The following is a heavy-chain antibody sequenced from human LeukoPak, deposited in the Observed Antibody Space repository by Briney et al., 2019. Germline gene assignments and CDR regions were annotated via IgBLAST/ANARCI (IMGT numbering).Heavy chain of an antibody. J-gene: IGHJ4*02. CDR3: ARDRSGGYFDY. CDR1: GFTFSAYY. Sequence: GGSLRLSCAASGFTFSAYYMNWIRQAPGKGLEWVSYISTTSSYTSYADSVKGRFTISRDDAKNSLYLQMNSLRADDTAVYYCARDRSGGYFDYWGQGTLVTVSS. D-gene: IGHD3-10*01. V-gene: IGHV3-11*06. CDR2: ISTTSSYT.